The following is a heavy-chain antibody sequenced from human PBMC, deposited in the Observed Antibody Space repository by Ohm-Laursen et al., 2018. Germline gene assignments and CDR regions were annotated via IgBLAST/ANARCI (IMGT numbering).Heavy chain of an antibody. Sequence: GESLRISCKGSGYSFTNYWIGWVRQMPGKGLEWMGIIYPGDSDTRYSPSFQGQVTISVDKSISTAYLQWRSLKASDTAMYYCARPLYCSTDACRNTVKSGYYFDYWGQGTLVTVSS. CDR2: IYPGDSDT. J-gene: IGHJ4*02. CDR1: GYSFTNYW. D-gene: IGHD2-2*01. CDR3: ARPLYCSTDACRNTVKSGYYFDY. V-gene: IGHV5-51*01.